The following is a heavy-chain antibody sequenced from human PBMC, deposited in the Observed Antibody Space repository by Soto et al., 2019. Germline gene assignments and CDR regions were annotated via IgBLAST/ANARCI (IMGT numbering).Heavy chain of an antibody. J-gene: IGHJ4*02. Sequence: QLGGSLRLSCAASGFTFSSYAMSWVRQAPGKGLEWVSAISGSGGSTYYADSVKGRLTISRDNSKNTLYLQMNSLRAEDTAVYYCAKDSRGIKIAVAGRFDYWGQGTLVTVSS. V-gene: IGHV3-23*01. CDR2: ISGSGGST. CDR3: AKDSRGIKIAVAGRFDY. CDR1: GFTFSSYA. D-gene: IGHD6-19*01.